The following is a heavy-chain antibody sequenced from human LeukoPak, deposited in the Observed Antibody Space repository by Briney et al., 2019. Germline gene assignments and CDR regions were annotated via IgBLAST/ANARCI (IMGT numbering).Heavy chain of an antibody. CDR3: ARGRYYDFWSGYYTGTATFDY. V-gene: IGHV3-7*01. D-gene: IGHD3-3*01. CDR2: IKQDGSEK. CDR1: GGSFSGYY. J-gene: IGHJ4*02. Sequence: PSETLSLTCAVYGGSFSGYYWSWVRQSPGKGLEWVANIKQDGSEKYYVDSVKGRFTISRDNAKNSLYLQMNSLRAEDTAVYYCARGRYYDFWSGYYTGTATFDYWGQGTLVTVSS.